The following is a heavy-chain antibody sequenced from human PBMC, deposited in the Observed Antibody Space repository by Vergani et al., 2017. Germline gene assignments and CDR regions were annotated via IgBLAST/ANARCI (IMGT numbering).Heavy chain of an antibody. D-gene: IGHD3-16*01. CDR3: ASNYDDDAFDI. Sequence: QVQLQESGPGLVKPSETLSLNCSISCGSIGSYYWNWIRQPPGKGLEYIWRISYIGSPYYNPSFKTLISISVDTSKNHFSLRLNSMTAADTAVYYCASNYDDDAFDIWGRGTLVTVSS. CDR1: CGSIGSYY. CDR2: ISYIGSP. V-gene: IGHV4-59*01. J-gene: IGHJ3*02.